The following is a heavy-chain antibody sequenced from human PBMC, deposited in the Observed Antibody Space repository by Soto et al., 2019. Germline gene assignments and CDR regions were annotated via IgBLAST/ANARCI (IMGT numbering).Heavy chain of an antibody. CDR3: ANAVGGSVAEYFQH. CDR2: ISYDGSNK. Sequence: QVQLVESGGGVVQPGRSLRLSCAASGFTFSSYGMHWVRQAPGKGLEWVAVISYDGSNKYYADSVKGRFTISRDNSKNTLYLQMNSLRAEDTAVYYCANAVGGSVAEYFQHWGQGTLGTVSS. CDR1: GFTFSSYG. J-gene: IGHJ1*01. D-gene: IGHD2-15*01. V-gene: IGHV3-30*18.